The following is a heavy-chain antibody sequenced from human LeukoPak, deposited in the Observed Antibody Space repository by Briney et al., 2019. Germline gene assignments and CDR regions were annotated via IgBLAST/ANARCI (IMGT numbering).Heavy chain of an antibody. CDR3: ARAPYSGRYNVEVH. J-gene: IGHJ4*02. D-gene: IGHD1-26*01. Sequence: ASVKVSCKASGYTFSSYGVGWVRQAPGQGLEWMGWISAYNGNTNYAQKFQGRVTMTTDTSTSTAYMELRSLRSDDTAVFYCARAPYSGRYNVEVHWGQGTLVTVSS. CDR2: ISAYNGNT. CDR1: GYTFSSYG. V-gene: IGHV1-18*01.